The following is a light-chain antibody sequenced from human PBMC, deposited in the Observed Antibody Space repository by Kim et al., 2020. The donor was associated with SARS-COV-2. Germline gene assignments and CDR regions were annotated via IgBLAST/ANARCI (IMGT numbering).Light chain of an antibody. CDR2: DVS. CDR1: SSDVGGYNY. J-gene: IGLJ3*02. CDR3: CSYAGSYTLV. Sequence: QSALTQPRSVSGSPGQSVTISCTGTSSDVGGYNYVSWYQQHPGKAPKLMIYDVSKRPSRVPDRFSGSKSGNTASLTISGLQAEDEADYYCCSYAGSYTLVFGGGTKLTVL. V-gene: IGLV2-11*01.